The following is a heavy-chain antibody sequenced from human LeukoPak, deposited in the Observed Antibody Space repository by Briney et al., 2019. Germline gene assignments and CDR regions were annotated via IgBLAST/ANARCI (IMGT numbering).Heavy chain of an antibody. CDR3: ANLDAFDI. CDR1: GFTFSNYA. Sequence: GGSLRLSCAASGFTFSNYAMSWVRQAPGKGLEWVSALSGSGGVTYYADSVEGRFTISRDNSKNTLYLQMHSQRAKDTAVYYCANLDAFDIWGPGTMVTVSS. V-gene: IGHV3-23*01. J-gene: IGHJ3*02. CDR2: LSGSGGVT.